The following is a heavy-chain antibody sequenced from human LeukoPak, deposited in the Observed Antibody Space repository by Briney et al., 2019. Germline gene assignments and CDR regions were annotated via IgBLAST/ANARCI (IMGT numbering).Heavy chain of an antibody. J-gene: IGHJ4*02. CDR2: INSDGYSI. Sequence: GGSLRLSCAASGFTFSSYWMHWVRQAPGKGLEWVSRINSDGYSIGYAAAVKGRFTISRDNAKNTLYLQMNSLRAEDTAVYYCARERGGNFDSWGQRTLVTVSS. CDR1: GFTFSSYW. V-gene: IGHV3-74*01. CDR3: ARERGGNFDS. D-gene: IGHD1-26*01.